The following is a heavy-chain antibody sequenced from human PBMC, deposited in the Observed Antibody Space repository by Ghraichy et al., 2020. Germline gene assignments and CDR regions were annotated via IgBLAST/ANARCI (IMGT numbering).Heavy chain of an antibody. CDR3: ARGTIFGVAPPGY. D-gene: IGHD3-3*01. CDR1: GFTFSSYG. V-gene: IGHV3-33*01. CDR2: IWYDGSNK. Sequence: GGSLRLSCAASGFTFSSYGMHWVRQAPGKGLEWVAVIWYDGSNKYYADSVKGRFTISRDNSKNTLYLQMNSLRAEDTAVYYCARGTIFGVAPPGYWGQGTLVTVSS. J-gene: IGHJ4*02.